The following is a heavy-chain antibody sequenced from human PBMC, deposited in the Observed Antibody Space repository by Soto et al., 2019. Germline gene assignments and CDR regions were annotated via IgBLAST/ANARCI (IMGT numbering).Heavy chain of an antibody. Sequence: ASVKVSCKASGYTFTSYGISWVRQAPGQGLEWMGWISAYNGNTNYAQKLQGRVTMTTDTSTSTACMELRSLRSDDTAVYYCATEAYYDSSGYYTDYWGQGTLVTVSS. CDR1: GYTFTSYG. CDR2: ISAYNGNT. V-gene: IGHV1-18*01. J-gene: IGHJ4*02. CDR3: ATEAYYDSSGYYTDY. D-gene: IGHD3-22*01.